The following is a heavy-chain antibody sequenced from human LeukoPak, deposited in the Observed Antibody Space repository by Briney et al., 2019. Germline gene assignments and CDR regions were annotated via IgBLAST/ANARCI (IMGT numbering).Heavy chain of an antibody. CDR1: GFTFSSYA. CDR2: ISGSGGST. CDR3: AKGGDYAGYYYYYGMDV. Sequence: GGSLRLSCAASGFTFSSYAMSWVRQAPGKGLEWVSAISGSGGSTYYADSVKGRFTISRDNSKNTLYLQMNSLRAEDTAVYYCAKGGDYAGYYYYYGMDVWGQGTTVTVSS. J-gene: IGHJ6*02. V-gene: IGHV3-23*01. D-gene: IGHD4-17*01.